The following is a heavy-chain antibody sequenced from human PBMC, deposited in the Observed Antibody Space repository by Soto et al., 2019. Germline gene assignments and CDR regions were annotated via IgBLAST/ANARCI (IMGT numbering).Heavy chain of an antibody. CDR3: ARGCITTSCYLSYYYFGLDV. Sequence: SETLSLTCIVSGGSSSNYYWIWIRQPPGKGLEWIGYIYYSGSTNYNPSLKSRVTISEDTSKNQFSLNLSSVTAADTAVYYCARGCITTSCYLSYYYFGLDVWGQGTTVTVSS. J-gene: IGHJ6*02. V-gene: IGHV4-59*01. CDR1: GGSSSNYY. D-gene: IGHD2-2*01. CDR2: IYYSGST.